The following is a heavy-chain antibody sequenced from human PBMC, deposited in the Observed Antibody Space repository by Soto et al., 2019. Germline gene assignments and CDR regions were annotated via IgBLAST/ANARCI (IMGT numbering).Heavy chain of an antibody. CDR1: GDSVSSNSAA. CDR3: ASTPSGCTLYYYGMED. V-gene: IGHV6-1*01. CDR2: TYYRSKWYN. J-gene: IGHJ6*02. D-gene: IGHD6-25*01. Sequence: SHTLCLTCAISGDSVSSNSAAWDLIRQSPSRGLEGLGRTYYRSKWYNDYSVSVKSRITINPDTSKNQFSLQLNSVTPEDTAVYYCASTPSGCTLYYYGMEDQRERNTVT.